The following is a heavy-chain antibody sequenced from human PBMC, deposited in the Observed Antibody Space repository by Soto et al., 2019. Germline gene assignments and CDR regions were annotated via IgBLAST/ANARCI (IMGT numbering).Heavy chain of an antibody. Sequence: LSLTCTVSGGSISSGGYYWSWIRQHPGKGLEWIGYIYYSGSTYYNPSLKSRVTISVDTSKNQFSLKLSSVTAADTAVYYCARDRFDYYDSRPTNWFDPWGQGTLVTVSS. V-gene: IGHV4-31*03. CDR1: GGSISSGGYY. CDR2: IYYSGST. D-gene: IGHD3-22*01. CDR3: ARDRFDYYDSRPTNWFDP. J-gene: IGHJ5*02.